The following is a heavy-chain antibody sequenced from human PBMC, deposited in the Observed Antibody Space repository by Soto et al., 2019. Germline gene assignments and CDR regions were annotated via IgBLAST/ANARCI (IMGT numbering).Heavy chain of an antibody. J-gene: IGHJ6*02. CDR1: GGTFSSYS. D-gene: IGHD3-10*01. CDR2: IIPILGIA. Sequence: SVKVSCKASGGTFSSYSISWVRQAPGQGLEWMGRIIPILGIANYAQKFQGRVTITADKSTSTAYMELSSLRSEDTAVYYCARLAMVRGVPTYGMDVWGQGTTVTVSS. CDR3: ARLAMVRGVPTYGMDV. V-gene: IGHV1-69*02.